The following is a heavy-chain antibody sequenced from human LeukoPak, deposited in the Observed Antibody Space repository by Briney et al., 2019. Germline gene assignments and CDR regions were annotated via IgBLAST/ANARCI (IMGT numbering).Heavy chain of an antibody. D-gene: IGHD5-24*01. CDR3: GGSRDGYIDY. Sequence: SETLSLTCTVSGDSISSYYWSWVRQPAGKGLEWIGRIHTSGSTNYNPSLRSRVTMSLATSKNQFSLKLSSVTAADTAVYYCGGSRDGYIDYWGQGTLVTVSS. CDR1: GDSISSYY. V-gene: IGHV4-4*07. J-gene: IGHJ4*02. CDR2: IHTSGST.